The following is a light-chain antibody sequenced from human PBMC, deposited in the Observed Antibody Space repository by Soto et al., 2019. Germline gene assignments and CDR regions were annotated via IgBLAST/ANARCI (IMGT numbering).Light chain of an antibody. CDR2: SAS. CDR3: QQYNSYSYT. Sequence: EIVLTQSPGTLSLSPGERGTLSCRASQNLGTLYLAWFQQKSGQAPRLLIYSASRRATGIPDRFTGSGSGTDFTLTISSLQPDDFATYYCQQYNSYSYTFGQGTKVDIK. V-gene: IGKV3-20*01. CDR1: QNLGTLY. J-gene: IGKJ2*01.